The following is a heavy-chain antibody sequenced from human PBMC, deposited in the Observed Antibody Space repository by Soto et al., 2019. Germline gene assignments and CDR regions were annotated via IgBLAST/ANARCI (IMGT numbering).Heavy chain of an antibody. J-gene: IGHJ4*02. V-gene: IGHV1-18*01. Sequence: QVKLVQSGAEVKKPGASVKVSCKASGYTFTTYVISWVRQAPGQGLEWMGWISAYNGNTNYAQKLQGRVTMTTDTSTSTDYMELRSLRSDATAVYYCARIGGYGYYFDYWGQGTLVTVSS. CDR3: ARIGGYGYYFDY. CDR2: ISAYNGNT. CDR1: GYTFTTYV. D-gene: IGHD3-22*01.